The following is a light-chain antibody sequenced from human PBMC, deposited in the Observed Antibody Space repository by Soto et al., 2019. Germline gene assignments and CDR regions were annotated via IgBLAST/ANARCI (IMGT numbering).Light chain of an antibody. V-gene: IGLV2-14*01. J-gene: IGLJ1*01. CDR1: SSDVGAYNY. CDR2: EVR. CDR3: SSYTTGSTLYV. Sequence: QSALTQPASVSGSPGQSITIACTGTSSDVGAYNYVSWYQQHPGKAPKVMIHEVRNRPSGISNHFSGSKSGNTASLTISGLQAEDEADYYCSSYTTGSTLYVFGSGTKLTVL.